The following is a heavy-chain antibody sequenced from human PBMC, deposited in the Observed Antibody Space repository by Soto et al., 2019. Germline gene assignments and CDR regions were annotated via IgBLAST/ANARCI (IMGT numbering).Heavy chain of an antibody. CDR1: RFTFSSYA. Sequence: GGSLRLSCVSSRFTFSSYAMSWVRQAPGKGLEWVSAISGSGGSTYYADSVKGRFTISRDNSKNTLYLQMNSLRAEDTAVYYCVKDSASVTPLYYYYGRDVWGQGTTVPVSS. CDR3: VKDSASVTPLYYYYGRDV. J-gene: IGHJ6*02. D-gene: IGHD2-15*01. CDR2: ISGSGGST. V-gene: IGHV3-23*01.